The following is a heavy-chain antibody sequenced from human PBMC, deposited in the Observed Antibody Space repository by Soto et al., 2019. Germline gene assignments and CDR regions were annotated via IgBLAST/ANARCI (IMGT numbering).Heavy chain of an antibody. Sequence: SETLSLTCAVYGGSFIDYYWSWIRQPPGKGLEWIGEINHSGSTNYNPSLKSRVTISVDTSKNQFSLKLSSVTAADTAVYYCARGGFGVVVVPRYFQHWGQGTLVTVPS. J-gene: IGHJ1*01. CDR2: INHSGST. CDR3: ARGGFGVVVVPRYFQH. CDR1: GGSFIDYY. D-gene: IGHD2-15*01. V-gene: IGHV4-34*01.